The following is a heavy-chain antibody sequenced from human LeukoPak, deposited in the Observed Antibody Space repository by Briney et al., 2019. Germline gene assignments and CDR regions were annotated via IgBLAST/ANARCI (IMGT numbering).Heavy chain of an antibody. CDR1: GFTFSDYT. CDR2: ISSSSSTI. CDR3: ARDGALDY. V-gene: IGHV3-48*02. D-gene: IGHD3-16*01. J-gene: IGHJ4*02. Sequence: GGSLRLSCAASGFTFSDYTMNWVRQAPGKGLECISYISSSSSTIYYADSVKGRFTISRDNAKSSLHLQMNSLRDEDTAVYYCARDGALDYWGQGTLVTVSS.